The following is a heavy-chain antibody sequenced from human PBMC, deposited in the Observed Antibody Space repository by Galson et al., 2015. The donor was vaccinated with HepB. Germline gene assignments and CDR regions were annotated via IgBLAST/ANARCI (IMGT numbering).Heavy chain of an antibody. J-gene: IGHJ4*02. CDR3: AKDHGGRWAGRGTFDS. Sequence: SVKVSCKASGYTFTSHAVHWVRQAPGQRLEWMGWVNGDDGGTKYSQKFQDRVTITRDTSATTAYLEVTSLRSEDTAVYYCAKDHGGRWAGRGTFDSWGQGTLVTVSS. V-gene: IGHV1-3*01. D-gene: IGHD1-26*01. CDR2: VNGDDGGT. CDR1: GYTFTSHA.